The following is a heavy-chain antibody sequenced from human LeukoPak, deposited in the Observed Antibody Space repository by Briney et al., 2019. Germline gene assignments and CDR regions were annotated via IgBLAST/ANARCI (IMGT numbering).Heavy chain of an antibody. CDR2: IRVDGSNR. V-gene: IGHV3-30*02. J-gene: IGHJ4*02. CDR1: GFTFSSYA. CDR3: AKGEGPREMRFFDCLPLDF. Sequence: GGSLRLSCAASGFTFSSYAMSWVRQAPGKGLGWVAFIRVDGSNRYYADSVKGRFTISRDNSKNTLYLQMNSLRGNDAAVYYCAKGEGPREMRFFDCLPLDFWGQGTLVTVSS. D-gene: IGHD3-9*01.